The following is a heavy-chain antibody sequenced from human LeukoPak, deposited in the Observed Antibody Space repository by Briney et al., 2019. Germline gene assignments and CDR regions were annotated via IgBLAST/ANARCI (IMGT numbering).Heavy chain of an antibody. CDR2: IYYRGST. J-gene: IGHJ4*02. Sequence: SETLSLTCTVSGGSINNYYWSWIRQPPGKELEWIGYIYYRGSTNYNPSLKRRVPFSVDTSKNQFSLKLNSVTAADTAVYYCARGGDYGDLRYFDYWGQGTLVTVSS. V-gene: IGHV4-59*01. CDR1: GGSINNYY. CDR3: ARGGDYGDLRYFDY. D-gene: IGHD4-17*01.